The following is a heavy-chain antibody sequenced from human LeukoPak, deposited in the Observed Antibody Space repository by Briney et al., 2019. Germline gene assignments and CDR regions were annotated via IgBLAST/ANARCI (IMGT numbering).Heavy chain of an antibody. Sequence: SETLSLTCAVYGGSFSGYYWSWIRQPPGKGLEWIGEINHSGSTNYNPSLKSRVTISADTSKNQFSLKLSSVTAADTAVYYCARLGDGYNYDYFDYWGQGTLVTVSS. D-gene: IGHD5-24*01. J-gene: IGHJ4*02. CDR2: INHSGST. CDR3: ARLGDGYNYDYFDY. CDR1: GGSFSGYY. V-gene: IGHV4-34*01.